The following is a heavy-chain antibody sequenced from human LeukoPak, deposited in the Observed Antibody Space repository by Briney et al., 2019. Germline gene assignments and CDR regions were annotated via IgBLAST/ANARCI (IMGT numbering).Heavy chain of an antibody. CDR1: GGSISSSSYY. CDR3: ARHWIQLWFFDY. V-gene: IGHV4-39*01. Sequence: SETLSLTCTVSGGSISSSSYYWGWIRQPPGKGLEWIGSICYSGSTYYNPSLKSRVTISVDTSKNQFSLKLSSVTAADTTIYYCARHWIQLWFFDYWGQGTLVTVSS. J-gene: IGHJ4*02. CDR2: ICYSGST. D-gene: IGHD5-18*01.